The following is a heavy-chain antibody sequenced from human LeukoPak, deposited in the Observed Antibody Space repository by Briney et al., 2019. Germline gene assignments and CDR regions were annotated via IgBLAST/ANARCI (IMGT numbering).Heavy chain of an antibody. V-gene: IGHV4-34*01. Sequence: SETLSLTCAVYGGSFSGYYWSWIRQPPGKGLEWIGEINHSGSTNYNPSLKSRVTISVDTSKNQFSLKLSSVTAADTAVYYCARDLGGWFPPNWGQGTLVTVSS. CDR2: INHSGST. D-gene: IGHD6-19*01. CDR1: GGSFSGYY. CDR3: ARDLGGWFPPN. J-gene: IGHJ4*02.